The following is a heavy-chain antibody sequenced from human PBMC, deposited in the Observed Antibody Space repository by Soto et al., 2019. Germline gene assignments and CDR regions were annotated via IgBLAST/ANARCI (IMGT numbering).Heavy chain of an antibody. CDR1: GGSISSYY. D-gene: IGHD3-10*01. J-gene: IGHJ3*02. CDR2: IYTSGST. V-gene: IGHV4-4*07. CDR3: ARDRITLANDAFNI. Sequence: SETLSLTCTVSGGSISSYYWSWIRQPAGKGLEWIGRIYTSGSTNYNPSLKSRVTMSVDTSKNQFSLNLSSVTAAADTAVYYCARDRITLANDAFNIWGQGTMVTVSS.